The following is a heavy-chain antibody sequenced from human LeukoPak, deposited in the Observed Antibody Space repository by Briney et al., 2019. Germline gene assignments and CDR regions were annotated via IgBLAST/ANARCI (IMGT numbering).Heavy chain of an antibody. V-gene: IGHV3-9*01. CDR2: ISWNSGSI. D-gene: IGHD3-16*01. J-gene: IGHJ6*03. Sequence: HPGGSLRLSCAASGFTFDDYAMHWVRQAPGEGLEWVSGISWNSGSIGYADSVKGRFTISRDNAKNSLFLQMSSLRADDTAIYYCARAGELRYMDVWGKGTAVTVSS. CDR1: GFTFDDYA. CDR3: ARAGELRYMDV.